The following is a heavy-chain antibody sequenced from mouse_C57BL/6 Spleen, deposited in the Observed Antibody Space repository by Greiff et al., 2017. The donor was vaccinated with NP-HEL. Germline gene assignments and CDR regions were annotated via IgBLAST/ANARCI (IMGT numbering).Heavy chain of an antibody. D-gene: IGHD2-4*01. CDR2: ISSGGSYT. CDR1: GFTFSSYG. J-gene: IGHJ2*01. CDR3: AREGDTYDYNEGHYFES. V-gene: IGHV5-6*01. Sequence: EVKLVESGGDLVKPGGSLKLSCAASGFTFSSYGLSWVRQTPDKRLEWVATISSGGSYTYYPDSVKGRFTISRDNAQNTLYLQMSSLKSEDTDMYYCAREGDTYDYNEGHYFESRGQSATLTVSS.